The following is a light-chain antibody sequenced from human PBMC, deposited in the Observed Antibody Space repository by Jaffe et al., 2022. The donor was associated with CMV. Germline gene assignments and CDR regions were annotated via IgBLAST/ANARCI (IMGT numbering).Light chain of an antibody. V-gene: IGKV6-21*02. CDR1: QNINNN. CDR3: HQSTSLPYT. CDR2: YAS. Sequence: EVVLTQSPDFQSVTPKEKVTITCRASQNINNNLHWYQQKPDQSPKVLIKYASQSISGVPSRFSGSGSGTDFTLTINSLEGEDAATYFCHQSTSLPYTFGQGTKLEIK. J-gene: IGKJ2*01.